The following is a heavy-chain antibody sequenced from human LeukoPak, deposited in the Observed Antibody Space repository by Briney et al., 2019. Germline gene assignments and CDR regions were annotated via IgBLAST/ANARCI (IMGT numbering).Heavy chain of an antibody. J-gene: IGHJ2*01. CDR3: ARHHYYGSSGYYFNNWYFDL. Sequence: SETLSLTYTVSGGSISSSSYYWGWIRQPPGKGLEWIGSIYYSGSTYYNPSLKSRVTISVDTSKNQFSLKLSSVTAADTAVYYCARHHYYGSSGYYFNNWYFDLWGRGTLVTVSS. CDR2: IYYSGST. CDR1: GGSISSSSYY. D-gene: IGHD3-22*01. V-gene: IGHV4-39*01.